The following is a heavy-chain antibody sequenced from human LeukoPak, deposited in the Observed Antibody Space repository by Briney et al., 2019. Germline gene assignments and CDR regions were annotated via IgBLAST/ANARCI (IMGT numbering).Heavy chain of an antibody. CDR2: ISYDGSNK. V-gene: IGHV3-30-3*01. CDR3: ARETPGSYYNSSGYQSY. D-gene: IGHD3-22*01. CDR1: GFTFSSYA. Sequence: GGSLRLSCAASGFTFSSYAMHWVRQAPGKGLEWVAVISYDGSNKYYADSVKGRFTICRDNSKNTLYLQMNSLRAEDTAVYYCARETPGSYYNSSGYQSYWGQGTLVTVSS. J-gene: IGHJ4*02.